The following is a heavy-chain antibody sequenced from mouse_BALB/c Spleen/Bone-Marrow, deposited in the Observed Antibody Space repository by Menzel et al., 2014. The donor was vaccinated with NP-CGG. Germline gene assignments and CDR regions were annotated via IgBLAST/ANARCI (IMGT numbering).Heavy chain of an antibody. CDR3: ARNLYYGSSLYAMDY. V-gene: IGHV2-2*02. CDR2: IWSGGST. CDR1: GFSLTTYG. Sequence: QVQLQQSGPGLVQPSQSLSIPCTVSGFSLTTYGVHWVRQSPGRGLEWLGVIWSGGSTDYNAAFISRLSITKDNPKSXVFFKMNSLQANDTAIYYCARNLYYGSSLYAMDYWGQGTSVTVSS. D-gene: IGHD1-1*01. J-gene: IGHJ4*01.